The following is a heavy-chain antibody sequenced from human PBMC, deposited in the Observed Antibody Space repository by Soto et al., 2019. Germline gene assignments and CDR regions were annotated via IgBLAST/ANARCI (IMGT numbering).Heavy chain of an antibody. CDR3: ARGQRFSDWFDP. Sequence: QVQLQESGPGLVKPSETLSLNCTVTGGAISGYYWTWMRQSAGGGLEWIGRIYSSGSTNYNPSLKSRVTISLDTSINHFSLRLSSVTAADTAVYYCARGQRFSDWFDPWGQGTLVTVSS. D-gene: IGHD3-3*01. V-gene: IGHV4-4*07. CDR2: IYSSGST. CDR1: GGAISGYY. J-gene: IGHJ5*02.